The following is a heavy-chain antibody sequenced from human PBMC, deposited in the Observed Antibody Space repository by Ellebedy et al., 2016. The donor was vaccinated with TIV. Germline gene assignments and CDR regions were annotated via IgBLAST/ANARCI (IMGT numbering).Heavy chain of an antibody. Sequence: ASVKVSXXASGYTFTSYGISWVRQAPGQGLEWMGWISAYNGNTNYAQKLQGRVTMTTDTSTSTAYMELRSLRSDDTAVYYCARFLEWSQTENYGMDVWGQGTTVTVSS. J-gene: IGHJ6*02. CDR2: ISAYNGNT. CDR3: ARFLEWSQTENYGMDV. D-gene: IGHD3-3*01. V-gene: IGHV1-18*01. CDR1: GYTFTSYG.